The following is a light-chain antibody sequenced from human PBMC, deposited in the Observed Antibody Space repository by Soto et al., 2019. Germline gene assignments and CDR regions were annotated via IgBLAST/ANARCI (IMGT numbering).Light chain of an antibody. V-gene: IGLV2-23*02. CDR2: EVS. CDR3: CSYAGSSTLA. J-gene: IGLJ3*02. Sequence: QSALTQPASVSGSPGQSITISCTGTSSDVGSYNLVSWYQQHPGKAPKLMIYEVSKRPSGVSNRFSGSKSGNTASLTISGLQAEDEADHYCCSYAGSSTLAFGGGTKLTVL. CDR1: SSDVGSYNL.